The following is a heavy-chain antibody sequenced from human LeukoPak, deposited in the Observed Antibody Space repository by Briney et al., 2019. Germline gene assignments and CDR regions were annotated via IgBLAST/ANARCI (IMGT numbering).Heavy chain of an antibody. CDR1: GYTFTAFS. CDR2: INPSGGSR. Sequence: ASVKVSRKASGYTFTAFSLHWVRQAPGQGPEWMGIINPSGGSRSYAQKFQGRVTMTRDTSTSTVYMELSSLRSEDTAVYYCARARLRYFDFYYGMDVWGQGTTVTVSS. V-gene: IGHV1-46*01. J-gene: IGHJ6*02. D-gene: IGHD3-9*01. CDR3: ARARLRYFDFYYGMDV.